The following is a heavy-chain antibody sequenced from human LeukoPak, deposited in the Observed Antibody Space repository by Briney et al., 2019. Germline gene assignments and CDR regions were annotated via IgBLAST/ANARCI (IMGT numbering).Heavy chain of an antibody. CDR3: ARVPSGSYRDNWFDP. V-gene: IGHV1-46*01. D-gene: IGHD1-26*01. J-gene: IGHJ5*02. CDR2: INPSGGST. CDR1: GYTFTSYY. Sequence: ASVKVSCKASGYTFTSYYMHWVRQAPGQGLEWMGIINPSGGSTSYAQKFQGRVTMTRDMSTSTVYMELSSLRSEDTAVYYCARVPSGSYRDNWFDPWGQGTLVTVSS.